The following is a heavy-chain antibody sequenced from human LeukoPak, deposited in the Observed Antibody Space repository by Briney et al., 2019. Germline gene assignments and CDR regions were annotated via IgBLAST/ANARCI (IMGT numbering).Heavy chain of an antibody. CDR3: AKSGGVTTTLGY. Sequence: GGSLRLSCAASGFTFSIHSMNWVRQAPGKGLEWVSSISSSTNYIYYSDSVKGRFIISRDNAKNSLYLQMNSLRAEDTAVYYCAKSGGVTTTLGYWGQGTLVTVSS. CDR1: GFTFSIHS. D-gene: IGHD4-17*01. CDR2: ISSSTNYI. J-gene: IGHJ4*02. V-gene: IGHV3-21*06.